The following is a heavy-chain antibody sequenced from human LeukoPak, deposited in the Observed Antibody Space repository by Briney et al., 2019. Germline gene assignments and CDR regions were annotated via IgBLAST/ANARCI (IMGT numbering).Heavy chain of an antibody. CDR1: GYTFTSYG. D-gene: IGHD3-9*01. J-gene: IGHJ4*02. V-gene: IGHV1-18*01. Sequence: GASVNVSCKASGYTFTSYGISWVRQAPGQGREGMGWISAYNGNTNYAQKLQGRVTMTTDTSTSTAYMELRSLRSDDTAVYYCARDRVLRYFDWLLLGDYFDYWGQGTLVTVSS. CDR2: ISAYNGNT. CDR3: ARDRVLRYFDWLLLGDYFDY.